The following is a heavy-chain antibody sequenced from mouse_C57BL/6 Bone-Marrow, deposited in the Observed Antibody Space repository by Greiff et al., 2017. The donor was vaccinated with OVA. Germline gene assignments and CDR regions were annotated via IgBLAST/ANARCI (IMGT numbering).Heavy chain of an antibody. V-gene: IGHV2-2*01. D-gene: IGHD1-1*01. CDR3: AIFITTVVATSYYFDY. CDR1: GFSLTSYG. Sequence: VQLQESGPGLVQPSQSLSITCTVSGFSLTSYGVHWVRQSPGKGLEWLGVIWSGGSKDYNAAFISRLSISKDNSKSQVFFKMNSLQADDTAIYYCAIFITTVVATSYYFDYWGQGTTLTVSS. CDR2: IWSGGSK. J-gene: IGHJ2*01.